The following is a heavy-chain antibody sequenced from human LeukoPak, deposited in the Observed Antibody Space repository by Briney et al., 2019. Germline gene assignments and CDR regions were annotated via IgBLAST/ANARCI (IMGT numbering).Heavy chain of an antibody. CDR3: ARGYCSSTSCPPGY. J-gene: IGHJ4*02. CDR1: GGSISSGGYY. D-gene: IGHD2-2*01. Sequence: SETLSLTCTVSGGSISSGGYYWSWIRQHPGKGLEWIGYIYYSGSTNYNPSLKSRVTISVDTSKNQFSLKLSSVTAADTAVYYCARGYCSSTSCPPGYWGQGTLVTVSS. V-gene: IGHV4-61*08. CDR2: IYYSGST.